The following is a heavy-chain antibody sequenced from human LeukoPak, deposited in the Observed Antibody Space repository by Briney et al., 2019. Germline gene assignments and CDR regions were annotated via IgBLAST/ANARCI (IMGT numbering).Heavy chain of an antibody. D-gene: IGHD2-2*01. Sequence: GGSLRLSCAASGLTFSSYGMHWVRQAPGKGLEWVAVISYDGTIRNYADSVKGRFAVSRDNSKNTLYLQMNSLTAEDTALYYCAKGGCSSTTCYLANPWGQGTLVTVSS. CDR2: ISYDGTIR. J-gene: IGHJ5*02. CDR1: GLTFSSYG. CDR3: AKGGCSSTTCYLANP. V-gene: IGHV3-30*18.